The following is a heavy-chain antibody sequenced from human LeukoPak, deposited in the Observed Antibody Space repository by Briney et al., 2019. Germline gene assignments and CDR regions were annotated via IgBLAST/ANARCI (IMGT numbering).Heavy chain of an antibody. CDR3: ARRRRWRDILTGPKNWFDP. CDR1: GGSFSGYY. V-gene: IGHV4-34*01. CDR2: INHSGST. J-gene: IGHJ5*02. D-gene: IGHD3-9*01. Sequence: KPSETLSLTCAVYGGSFSGYYWSWIRQPPGKGLEWIGEINHSGSTNYNPSLKSRVTISVDTSKNQFSLKLSSVTAADTAVYYCARRRRWRDILTGPKNWFDPWGQGTLVTVSS.